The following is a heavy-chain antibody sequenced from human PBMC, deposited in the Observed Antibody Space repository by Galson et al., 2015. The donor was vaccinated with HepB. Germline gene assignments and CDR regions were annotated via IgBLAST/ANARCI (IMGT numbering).Heavy chain of an antibody. CDR2: ISSSSSYI. J-gene: IGHJ6*03. Sequence: SLRLSCAASGFTFSSYSMNWVRQAPGKGLEWVSSISSSSSYIYYADSVKGRFTISRDNAKNSLYLQMNSLRAEDTAVYYCARDARGSSSTSSKLKYYYYYMDVWGKGTTVTVSS. V-gene: IGHV3-21*01. CDR3: ARDARGSSSTSSKLKYYYYYMDV. D-gene: IGHD2-2*01. CDR1: GFTFSSYS.